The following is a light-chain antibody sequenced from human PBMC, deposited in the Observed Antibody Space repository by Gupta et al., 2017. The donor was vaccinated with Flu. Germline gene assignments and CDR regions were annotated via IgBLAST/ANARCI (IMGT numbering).Light chain of an antibody. CDR3: AAWDDSMTAL. J-gene: IGLJ3*02. CDR1: MSNVGSKF. CDR2: RND. V-gene: IGLV1-47*01. Sequence: QSVLTQPPSVSGTPGQTVTISCSGGMSNVGSKFVYWYQQFPGMAPKLLIYRNDQRPSGVPDRFSASKSGTSASLAISGLRSEDEAGYFCAAWDDSMTALFGGGTKLNVL.